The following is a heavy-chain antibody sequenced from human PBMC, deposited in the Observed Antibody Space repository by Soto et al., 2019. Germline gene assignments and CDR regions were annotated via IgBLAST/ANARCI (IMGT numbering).Heavy chain of an antibody. CDR3: ARGVGGIAAAGTPSSYYYYYGMDV. Sequence: SETLSLTCAVYGGSFSGYYWSWIRQPPGKGLEWIGEINHSGSTNYNPSLKSRVTISVDTSKNQFSLKLRSVTAADTAVYYWARGVGGIAAAGTPSSYYYYYGMDVWGQGTTVTVSS. D-gene: IGHD6-13*01. V-gene: IGHV4-34*01. J-gene: IGHJ6*02. CDR1: GGSFSGYY. CDR2: INHSGST.